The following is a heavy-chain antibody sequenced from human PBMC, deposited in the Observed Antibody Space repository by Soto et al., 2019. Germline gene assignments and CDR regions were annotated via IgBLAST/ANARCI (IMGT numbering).Heavy chain of an antibody. V-gene: IGHV1-46*01. CDR2: INPSGGST. Sequence: QVQLVQSGAEVKKPGASVKVSCKASGYTFTSYYMHWVRQAPGQGLEWMGIINPSGGSTSYAQKCQSRVTMTRDTSTSTVYMELSSLRSEDTAVYYCAREGAGWFGDYWGQGTLVTVSS. CDR1: GYTFTSYY. D-gene: IGHD3-10*01. J-gene: IGHJ4*02. CDR3: AREGAGWFGDY.